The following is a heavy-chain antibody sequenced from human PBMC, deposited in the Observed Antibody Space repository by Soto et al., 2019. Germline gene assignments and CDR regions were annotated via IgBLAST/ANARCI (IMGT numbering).Heavy chain of an antibody. CDR1: GFTFSSYA. J-gene: IGHJ4*02. CDR3: ARERLWLRGVDY. V-gene: IGHV3-30-3*01. Sequence: QVQLVESGGGVVQPGRSLRLSCAASGFTFSSYARHWVRQAPGKGLEWVAVISYDGSNKYYADSVKGRFTISRDNSKNTLYLQMNSLRAEDTPVYYCARERLWLRGVDYWGQGTLVPVSS. D-gene: IGHD5-18*01. CDR2: ISYDGSNK.